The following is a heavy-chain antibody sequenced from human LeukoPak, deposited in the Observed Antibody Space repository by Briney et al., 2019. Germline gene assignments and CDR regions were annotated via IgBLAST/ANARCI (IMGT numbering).Heavy chain of an antibody. CDR1: GFTFSRYS. Sequence: GGSLRLSCAASGFTFSRYSMNWVRQAPGKGLGWVSYISSSSTTIYYADSVKGRFTISRDNAKNSLYLQMSSLRAEDTAVYYCAKGGISPPRGYSSGWYLFDYWGQGTLVTVSS. V-gene: IGHV3-48*01. D-gene: IGHD6-19*01. CDR2: ISSSSTTI. J-gene: IGHJ4*02. CDR3: AKGGISPPRGYSSGWYLFDY.